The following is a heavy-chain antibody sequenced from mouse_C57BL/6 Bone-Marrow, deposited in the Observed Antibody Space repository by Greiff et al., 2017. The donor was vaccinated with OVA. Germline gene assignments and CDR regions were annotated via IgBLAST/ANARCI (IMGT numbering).Heavy chain of an antibody. D-gene: IGHD2-4*01. V-gene: IGHV14-4*01. CDR3: TTYYDYDYAMDY. J-gene: IGHJ4*01. CDR1: GFNIKDDY. Sequence: EVKLQESGAELVRPGASVKLSCTASGFNIKDDYMHWVKQRPEQGLEWIGWIDPENGDTEYASKFQGKATITADTSSNTAYLQLSSLTSEDTAVYYCTTYYDYDYAMDYWGQGTSVTVSS. CDR2: IDPENGDT.